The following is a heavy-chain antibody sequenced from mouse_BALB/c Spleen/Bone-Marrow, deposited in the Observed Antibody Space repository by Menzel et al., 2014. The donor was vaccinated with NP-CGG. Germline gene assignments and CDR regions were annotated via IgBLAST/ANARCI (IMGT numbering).Heavy chain of an antibody. CDR1: GYSITSDYV. CDR3: ARRITTAHYYAMDY. V-gene: IGHV3-2*02. Sequence: VQLKESGPGLVKPSQSLSLTCTVTGYSITSDYVWNWIRQFPGNKLEWMGYISYSGSTSYNPSLKSRISITRDTSKNQFFLQLNSVTTEDTATYYRARRITTAHYYAMDYWGQGTSVTVSS. D-gene: IGHD1-2*01. CDR2: ISYSGST. J-gene: IGHJ4*01.